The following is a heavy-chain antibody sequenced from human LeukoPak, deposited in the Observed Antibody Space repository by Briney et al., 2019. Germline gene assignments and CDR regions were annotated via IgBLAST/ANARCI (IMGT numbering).Heavy chain of an antibody. CDR2: INPNSGGT. D-gene: IGHD2-15*01. CDR3: ARVGGSSGSKFDY. V-gene: IGHV1-2*02. J-gene: IGHJ4*02. CDR1: GYTFTGYY. Sequence: ASVKVSCKASGYTFTGYYMHWVRQAPGQGLEWMGWINPNSGGTNYAQKFQGRVTMTRDTSTSTAYMELSRLRSDDTAVYYCARVGGSSGSKFDYWGQGTLVTVSS.